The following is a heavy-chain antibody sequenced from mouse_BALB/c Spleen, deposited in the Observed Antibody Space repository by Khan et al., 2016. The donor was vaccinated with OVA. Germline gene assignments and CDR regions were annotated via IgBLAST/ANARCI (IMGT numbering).Heavy chain of an antibody. D-gene: IGHD1-1*01. J-gene: IGHJ2*01. V-gene: IGHV5-17*02. CDR3: ARSYFYGYYFDQ. Sequence: EVKLMESGGGLVQPGGSRKLSCVASGFTLSSFGMHWVRQAPEKGLEWVAYISGDRSTIYYTDTVKGRFTISRDNPKNTLFLQMTSLRSEYMAMYYCARSYFYGYYFDQWGQGTTVTVSS. CDR1: GFTLSSFG. CDR2: ISGDRSTI.